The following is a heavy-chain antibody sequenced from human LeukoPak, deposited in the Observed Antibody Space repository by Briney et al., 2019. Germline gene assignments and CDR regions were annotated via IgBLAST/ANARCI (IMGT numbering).Heavy chain of an antibody. CDR3: ARQTGSGLFILP. CDR2: IYYSGNT. D-gene: IGHD3/OR15-3a*01. Sequence: WVRQAPGKGLEWIGSIYYSGNTYYNASLKSQVSISIDTSKNQFSLKLTSVTAADTAVYYCARQTGSGLFILPGGQGTLVTVSS. J-gene: IGHJ4*02. V-gene: IGHV4-39*01.